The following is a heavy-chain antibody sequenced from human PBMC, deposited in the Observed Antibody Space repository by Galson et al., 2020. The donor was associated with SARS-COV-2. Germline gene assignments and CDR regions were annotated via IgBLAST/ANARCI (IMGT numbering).Heavy chain of an antibody. CDR3: AREVESSSFHFDY. CDR1: GFTFSSYW. CDR2: INSDGSNT. J-gene: IGHJ4*02. D-gene: IGHD6-6*01. Sequence: ALHGESLKISCAASGFTFSSYWMHWVRQAPGKGLVWVSRINSDGSNTNYADSVKGRFTISRDNAKNTLYLQMNSLRAEDTAVYYCAREVESSSFHFDYWVQGTLVTVSS. V-gene: IGHV3-74*01.